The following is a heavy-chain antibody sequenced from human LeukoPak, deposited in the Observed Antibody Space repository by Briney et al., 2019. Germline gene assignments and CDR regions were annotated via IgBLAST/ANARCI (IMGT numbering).Heavy chain of an antibody. Sequence: SETLSLTCTVSGGSISSYYWSWIRQPPGKGLEWIGYICYSGSTNYNPSLKSRVTISVDTSKNQFSLKLSSVTAADTAVYYCARVGRRRWPGEVDYWGQGTLVTVSS. CDR3: ARVGRRRWPGEVDY. CDR2: ICYSGST. J-gene: IGHJ4*02. D-gene: IGHD5-24*01. CDR1: GGSISSYY. V-gene: IGHV4-59*01.